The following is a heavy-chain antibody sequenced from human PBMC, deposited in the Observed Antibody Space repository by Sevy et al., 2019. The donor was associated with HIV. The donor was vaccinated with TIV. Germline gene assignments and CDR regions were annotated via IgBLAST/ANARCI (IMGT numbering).Heavy chain of an antibody. CDR2: ISSSGSTI. CDR1: GFTFSDYY. D-gene: IGHD6-13*01. J-gene: IGHJ6*02. V-gene: IGHV3-11*01. Sequence: GGSLRLSCAASGFTFSDYYMSWIRQAPGKGLEWVSYISSSGSTIYYADSVKGRFTISRDNAKNSLYLQMNSLRAEDTAVYYCARRGSSWYGYYYYYGMDVWGQGTTVTVSS. CDR3: ARRGSSWYGYYYYYGMDV.